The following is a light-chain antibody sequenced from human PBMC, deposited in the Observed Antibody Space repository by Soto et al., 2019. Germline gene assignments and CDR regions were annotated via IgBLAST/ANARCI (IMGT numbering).Light chain of an antibody. CDR2: VAS. Sequence: DIQMTQSPSSLSASVGDTVTITCRASQTINSYLNWYQQKPGQAPKLLIYVASSLRSGVPSRFSGRGSGTGFTLTISSLEPEDFATYYCQQSYNIPLTFGPGTKVDIK. J-gene: IGKJ3*01. V-gene: IGKV1-39*01. CDR3: QQSYNIPLT. CDR1: QTINSY.